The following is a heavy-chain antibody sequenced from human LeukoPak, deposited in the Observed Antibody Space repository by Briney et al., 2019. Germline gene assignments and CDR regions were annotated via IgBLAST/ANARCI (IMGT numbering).Heavy chain of an antibody. Sequence: PGGSLRLSCAASGFTFSSYAMHWVRQAPGKGLEWVAVISYDGSNKYYADSVKGRFTISRDNSKNTLYLQMDSLRAEDTAVYYCARDDLYYYDSSGYQQEVDYWGQGTLVTVSS. J-gene: IGHJ4*02. CDR2: ISYDGSNK. CDR3: ARDDLYYYDSSGYQQEVDY. V-gene: IGHV3-30-3*01. CDR1: GFTFSSYA. D-gene: IGHD3-22*01.